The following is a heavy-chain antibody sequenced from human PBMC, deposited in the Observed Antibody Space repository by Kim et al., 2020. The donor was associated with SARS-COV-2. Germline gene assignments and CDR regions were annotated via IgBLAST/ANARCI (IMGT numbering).Heavy chain of an antibody. CDR3: ATFNSGTRPGVLLDY. CDR1: GGSISSSSYY. Sequence: SETLSLTCTVSGGSISSSSYYWGWIRQPPGKGLEWIGSIYYSGSTYYNPSLKSRVTISVDTSKNQFSLKLSSVTAADTAVYYCATFNSGTRPGVLLDYWGQGTLVTVSS. V-gene: IGHV4-39*01. J-gene: IGHJ4*02. D-gene: IGHD1-1*01. CDR2: IYYSGST.